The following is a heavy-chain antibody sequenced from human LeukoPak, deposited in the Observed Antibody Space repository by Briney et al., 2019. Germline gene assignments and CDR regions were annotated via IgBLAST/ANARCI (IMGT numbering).Heavy chain of an antibody. V-gene: IGHV3-33*01. CDR3: ATLGQGSDY. CDR2: IWYDGSNK. Sequence: GGSLRLSCAASGFTFSSYGMHWVRQAPGEGLEWVAVIWYDGSNKYYADSVKGRFTISRDNSKNTLYLQMNSLRAEDTAVYYCATLGQGSDYWGQGTLVTVSS. J-gene: IGHJ4*02. CDR1: GFTFSSYG.